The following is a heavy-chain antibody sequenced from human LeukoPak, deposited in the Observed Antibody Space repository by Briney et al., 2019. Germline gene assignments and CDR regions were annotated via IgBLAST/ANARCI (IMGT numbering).Heavy chain of an antibody. Sequence: PGGSLRLSCAASGFTFSSSAMSWVRQAPGKGLEWVSTISGSGDRTYYADSVKGRFTISRDNSKNTLFLHMNSLRAEDTAVYSCAKAKVVTPDAFDIWGQGTMVTVSS. D-gene: IGHD3-22*01. CDR2: ISGSGDRT. J-gene: IGHJ3*02. CDR1: GFTFSSSA. CDR3: AKAKVVTPDAFDI. V-gene: IGHV3-23*01.